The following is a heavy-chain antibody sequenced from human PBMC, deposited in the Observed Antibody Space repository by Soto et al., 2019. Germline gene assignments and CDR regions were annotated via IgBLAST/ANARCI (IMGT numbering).Heavy chain of an antibody. CDR1: GFAFSSYA. CDR2: ISGGGDSI. J-gene: IGHJ6*02. V-gene: IGHV3-23*01. Sequence: PGGSLRLSCAASGFAFSSYAMTWVRQAPGKGLEWVSAISGGGDSIYYADSVKGRFTISRDQSKNTLYLQMHSLRAEDTAVYYCAKRGAGFGGMYVWGQGTTFTVSS. D-gene: IGHD3-10*01. CDR3: AKRGAGFGGMYV.